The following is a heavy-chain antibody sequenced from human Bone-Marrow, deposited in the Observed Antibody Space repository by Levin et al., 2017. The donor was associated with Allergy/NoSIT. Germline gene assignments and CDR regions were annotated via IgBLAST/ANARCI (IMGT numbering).Heavy chain of an antibody. CDR1: GFTFAKYA. V-gene: IGHV3-23*01. J-gene: IGHJ4*02. Sequence: GGSLRLSCAASGFTFAKYAVTWVRQAPGKGLDWVSTISGSGSGTYYADSVRGRFTISRDNSKNTVYLQMNSLRVEDTALYYCAKDRSGSRAKGDLDYWGQGTLVTVSS. CDR2: ISGSGSGT. CDR3: AKDRSGSRAKGDLDY. D-gene: IGHD3-3*01.